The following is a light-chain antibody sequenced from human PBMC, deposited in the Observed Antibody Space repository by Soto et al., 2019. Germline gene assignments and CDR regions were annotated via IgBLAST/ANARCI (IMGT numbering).Light chain of an antibody. CDR2: DAS. Sequence: DIQMTQSPSSVSASVGDRVTITCRASQTISTYLVWYQQQPGKAPNLLISDASNLQSGVPSRFSGSGSGTDFTLPITSLQPEDFATYYCQQANTFPLAFGQGTKVEIK. V-gene: IGKV1-12*01. J-gene: IGKJ1*01. CDR1: QTISTY. CDR3: QQANTFPLA.